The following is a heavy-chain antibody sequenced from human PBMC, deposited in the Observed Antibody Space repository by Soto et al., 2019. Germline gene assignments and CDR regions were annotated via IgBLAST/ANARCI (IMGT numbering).Heavy chain of an antibody. D-gene: IGHD3-9*01. CDR3: ARGLRYFDWLS. CDR2: IYYSGST. Sequence: PSETLSLTCTVSGDSISSYYWSWIRQPPGKGLEWIGYIYYSGSTNYNPSLKSRVTISIDTSKNQFSLKLNSVTAADTAVYYCARGLRYFDWLSSGQGTLVTVSS. CDR1: GDSISSYY. V-gene: IGHV4-59*01. J-gene: IGHJ5*02.